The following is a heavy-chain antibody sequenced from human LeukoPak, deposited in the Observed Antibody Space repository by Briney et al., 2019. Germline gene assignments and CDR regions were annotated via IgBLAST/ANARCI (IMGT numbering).Heavy chain of an antibody. D-gene: IGHD3-9*01. CDR2: IKEDGNEK. V-gene: IGHV3-7*04. CDR1: GFTFGSHW. CDR3: ARSMGWRSAFDV. J-gene: IGHJ4*02. Sequence: GGSLRLSCAASGFTFGSHWMTWVRQAPGRRLEWVANIKEDGNEKYYVDSVKGRFTISRDNAKNSLYLQMNTLRGEDTAVYYCARSMGWRSAFDVWGQGTLVTVSS.